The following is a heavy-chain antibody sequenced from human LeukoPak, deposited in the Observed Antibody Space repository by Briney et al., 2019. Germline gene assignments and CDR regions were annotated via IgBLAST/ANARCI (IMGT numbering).Heavy chain of an antibody. CDR2: IYHSGST. J-gene: IGHJ5*02. D-gene: IGHD2-2*01. CDR3: ARGQPYCSSTSCYLRRYNWFDP. Sequence: PSETLSLTCAVSGYSISSGYYWGWIRQPPGKGLEWIGSIYHSGSTNYNPSLKSRVTISVDTSKNQFSLKLSSVTAADTAVYYCARGQPYCSSTSCYLRRYNWFDPWGQGTLVTVSS. V-gene: IGHV4-38-2*01. CDR1: GYSISSGYY.